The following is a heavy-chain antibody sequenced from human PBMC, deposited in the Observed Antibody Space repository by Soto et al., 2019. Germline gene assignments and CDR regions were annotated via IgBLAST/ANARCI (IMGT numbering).Heavy chain of an antibody. CDR3: AREELQVVIPDY. CDR1: GFTFSSYW. D-gene: IGHD6-13*01. Sequence: EVQLVESGGGLVQPGGSLRLSCAASGFTFSSYWMNWVRQAPGKGLEWVANIKQDGSEKYYVDSVKGRFTISRDNTKNSLYLQMNSVRAEDTSVYYCAREELQVVIPDYWGQGTLVTVSS. CDR2: IKQDGSEK. J-gene: IGHJ4*02. V-gene: IGHV3-7*01.